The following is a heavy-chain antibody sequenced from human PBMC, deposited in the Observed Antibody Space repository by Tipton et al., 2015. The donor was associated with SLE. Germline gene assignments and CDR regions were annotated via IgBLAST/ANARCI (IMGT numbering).Heavy chain of an antibody. D-gene: IGHD3-22*01. Sequence: TLSLTCTVSGGSISSSSYYWGWIRQPPGKGLEWIGSIYYSGSTYYNPSLKSRVTISVDRSKRQFSLKLSSVTAADTAVYYCARDDEDSRGGFDYWGQGTLVTVSS. CDR2: IYYSGST. V-gene: IGHV4-39*07. CDR1: GGSISSSSYY. J-gene: IGHJ4*02. CDR3: ARDDEDSRGGFDY.